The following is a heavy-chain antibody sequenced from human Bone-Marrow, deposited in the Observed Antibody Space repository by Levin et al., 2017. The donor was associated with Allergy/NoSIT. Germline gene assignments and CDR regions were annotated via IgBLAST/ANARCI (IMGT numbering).Heavy chain of an antibody. CDR2: IKSKTDGGTA. CDR3: IATTLAGDY. CDR1: GFTFSDAW. D-gene: IGHD1-1*01. Sequence: GESLKISCAASGFTFSDAWMRWVRQAPGKGLEWVGRIKSKTDGGTADYAAPVKGRFTISRDDSKNTVYLQMNSLKTEDSAVYFCIATTLAGDYCGQGALVTVSS. J-gene: IGHJ4*02. V-gene: IGHV3-15*01.